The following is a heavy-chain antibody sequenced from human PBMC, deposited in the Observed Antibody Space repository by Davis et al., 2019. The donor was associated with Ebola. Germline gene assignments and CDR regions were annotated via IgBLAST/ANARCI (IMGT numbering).Heavy chain of an antibody. CDR3: ARSQQLAAYYFDY. J-gene: IGHJ4*02. CDR2: MNPNSGNT. D-gene: IGHD6-6*01. Sequence: AASVKVSCKASGYIFSNYDINWVRQATGQGLEWMGWMNPNSGNTGYAQKFQGRVTMTRDTSTSTVYMELSSLRSEDTAVYYCARSQQLAAYYFDYWGQGTLVTVSS. V-gene: IGHV1-8*01. CDR1: GYIFSNYD.